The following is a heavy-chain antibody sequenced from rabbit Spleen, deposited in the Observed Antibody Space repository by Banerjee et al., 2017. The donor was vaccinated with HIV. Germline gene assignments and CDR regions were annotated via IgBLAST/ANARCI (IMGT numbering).Heavy chain of an antibody. D-gene: IGHD1-1*01. J-gene: IGHJ6*01. CDR1: AFAFSSVDW. Sequence: QSLAEFGGDLVNPGGTLTLSCTATAFAFSSVDWLYWVREAPGKGLEWVGYIDPIFTATYYANWAKGRFTISKTSSTTVTLQMTRLTAADTATYFCARDTSSSFSSYGMDLWGQGTLVTVS. V-gene: IGHV1S40*01. CDR2: IDPIFTAT. CDR3: ARDTSSSFSSYGMDL.